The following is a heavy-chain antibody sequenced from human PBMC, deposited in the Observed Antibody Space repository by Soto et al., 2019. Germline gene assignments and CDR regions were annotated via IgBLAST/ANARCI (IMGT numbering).Heavy chain of an antibody. V-gene: IGHV3-30*18. CDR2: ISHGGIRK. CDR3: AKDIALVRGVIIDLDV. J-gene: IGHJ6*02. D-gene: IGHD3-10*01. Sequence: GGSLRLSCAAAGFSFSDYGMHWVRQGPGKGLEWVAAISHGGIRKHYADSVKGRFTISRDNSKNTLYLQMNSLRVEDTAVYYCAKDIALVRGVIIDLDVWGQGTTVTVSS. CDR1: GFSFSDYG.